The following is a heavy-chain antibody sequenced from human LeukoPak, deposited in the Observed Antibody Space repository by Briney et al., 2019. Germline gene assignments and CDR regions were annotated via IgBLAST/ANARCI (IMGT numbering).Heavy chain of an antibody. CDR1: GGSISSGSYY. D-gene: IGHD3-3*01. CDR2: IYTSGST. Sequence: PSETLSLTCTVSGGSISSGSYYWSWIRQPAGKGLEWIGRIYTSGSTNYNPSLKSRVTISVDTSKNQFSLKLSSVTAADTAVYYCARDRLRFLEWPLTGDWYFDLWGRGTLVTVSS. CDR3: ARDRLRFLEWPLTGDWYFDL. J-gene: IGHJ2*01. V-gene: IGHV4-61*02.